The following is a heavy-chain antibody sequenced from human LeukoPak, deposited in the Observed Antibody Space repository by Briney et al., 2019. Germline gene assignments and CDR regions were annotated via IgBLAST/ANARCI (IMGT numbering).Heavy chain of an antibody. CDR2: IKQDGSEK. CDR3: ASAARHYYDSREIDY. V-gene: IGHV3-7*01. Sequence: PGGSLRLSCAASGFTFSSYWMSWVRQAPGKGLEWVANIKQDGSEKYYVDSVKGRFTISRDNSKNTLYLQMNSLRAEDTAVYYCASAARHYYDSREIDYWGQGTLVTVSS. D-gene: IGHD3-22*01. CDR1: GFTFSSYW. J-gene: IGHJ4*02.